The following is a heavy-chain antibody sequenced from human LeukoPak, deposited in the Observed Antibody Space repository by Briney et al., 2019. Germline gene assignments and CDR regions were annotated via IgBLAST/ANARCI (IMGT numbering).Heavy chain of an antibody. Sequence: GGSLRLSCAASGFTFSSYSMNWVRQAPGKGLEWVSSISSSSSYIYYADSVKGRFTISRDNAKNSLYLQMNSLRAEDTAVYYCARGGTYDFWSGYPHDAFDIWGQGTMVTVSS. CDR1: GFTFSSYS. CDR2: ISSSSSYI. V-gene: IGHV3-21*01. CDR3: ARGGTYDFWSGYPHDAFDI. J-gene: IGHJ3*02. D-gene: IGHD3-3*01.